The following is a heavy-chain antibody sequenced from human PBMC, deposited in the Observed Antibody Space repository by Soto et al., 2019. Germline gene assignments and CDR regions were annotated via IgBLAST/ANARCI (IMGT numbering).Heavy chain of an antibody. D-gene: IGHD4-17*01. CDR1: GFTFSNYA. CDR3: ANYYGDYAGGDFSQH. J-gene: IGHJ1*01. V-gene: IGHV3-23*01. Sequence: EVQLLESGGDLVQPGGSLRLSCALSGFTFSNYAMNWVRQAPGKGLQWVSAITGNGRSTYYADSVKGRFTISRDNSKNTLYLKRNSLGAEDTAVYYCANYYGDYAGGDFSQHWGQGPLVTVSS. CDR2: ITGNGRST.